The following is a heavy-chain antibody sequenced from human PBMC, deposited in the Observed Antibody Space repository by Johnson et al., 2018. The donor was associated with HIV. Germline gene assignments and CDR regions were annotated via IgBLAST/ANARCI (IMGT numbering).Heavy chain of an antibody. D-gene: IGHD6-13*01. J-gene: IGHJ3*02. CDR2: ISYDGNNK. V-gene: IGHV3-30-3*02. CDR1: GFTFSSYA. CDR3: AKRRGVFFDAFDI. Sequence: QVQLVESGGGVVQPGRSLRVSCAASGFTFSSYALHWVRQAPGKGLEWVAVISYDGNNKYYADSVKGRFTISRDNSKNTLYLQMNSLRAEDTAVYYCAKRRGVFFDAFDICGQGTMVTVSS.